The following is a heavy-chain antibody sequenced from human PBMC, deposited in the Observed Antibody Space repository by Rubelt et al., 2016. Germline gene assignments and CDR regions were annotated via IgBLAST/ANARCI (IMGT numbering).Heavy chain of an antibody. D-gene: IGHD3-16*01. CDR2: ISSSGSTI. Sequence: EVQLVESGGGLAQPGGSLRLSCAASGFAITNYGMRWVRQAPGKGLEWLSYISSSGSTIYYGDSVKGRFTNSRLNSENTLYLQMNSLRVEDTAVYYCARRRGGSDWYFDLWGPGTLVTVSS. J-gene: IGHJ2*01. CDR3: ARRRGGSDWYFDL. CDR1: GFAITNYG. V-gene: IGHV3-48*01.